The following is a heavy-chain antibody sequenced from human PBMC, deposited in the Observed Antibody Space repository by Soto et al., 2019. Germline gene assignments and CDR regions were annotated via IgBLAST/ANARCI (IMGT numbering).Heavy chain of an antibody. CDR3: ARDSRRHSPVGYDFFY. V-gene: IGHV3-33*01. Sequence: GGSLRLSCAASGFTFSSYGMHWVRQAPGKGLEWVAVMWYDGSNKYYADSVKGRFTISRDNSKNTLYLQMNSLRAEDTAVYYCARDSRRHSPVGYDFFYWGRGTLVTVSS. CDR1: GFTFSSYG. J-gene: IGHJ4*02. D-gene: IGHD3-3*01. CDR2: MWYDGSNK.